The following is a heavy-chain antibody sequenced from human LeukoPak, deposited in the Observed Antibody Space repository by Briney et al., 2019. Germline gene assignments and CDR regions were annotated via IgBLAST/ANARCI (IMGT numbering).Heavy chain of an antibody. Sequence: GGSLRLSCAASGFTFSSYAMHWVRQAPGKGLEWVAVISYDGSNKYYADSVKGRFTISRDNSKNTLYLQMNSLRAEDTAVYYCTRYGTGTFEYWGQGALVTVSS. CDR3: TRYGTGTFEY. D-gene: IGHD3-10*01. V-gene: IGHV3-30-3*01. CDR1: GFTFSSYA. J-gene: IGHJ4*02. CDR2: ISYDGSNK.